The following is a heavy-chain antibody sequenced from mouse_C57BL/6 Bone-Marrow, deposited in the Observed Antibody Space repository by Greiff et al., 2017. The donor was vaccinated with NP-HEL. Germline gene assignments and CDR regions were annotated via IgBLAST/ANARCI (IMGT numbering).Heavy chain of an antibody. Sequence: QVQLKQPGAELVKPGASVKMSCKASGYTFTSYWITWVKQRPGQGLEWIGDIYPGSGSTNYNEKFKSKATLTVDTSSSTAYMQLSSLTSEDSAVYYGARSYSNYAWFAYWGQGTRVTVSA. CDR1: GYTFTSYW. J-gene: IGHJ3*01. V-gene: IGHV1-55*01. D-gene: IGHD2-5*01. CDR3: ARSYSNYAWFAY. CDR2: IYPGSGST.